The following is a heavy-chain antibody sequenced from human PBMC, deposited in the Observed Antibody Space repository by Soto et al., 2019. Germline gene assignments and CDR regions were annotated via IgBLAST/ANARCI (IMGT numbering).Heavy chain of an antibody. J-gene: IGHJ4*02. CDR2: INHSGST. Sequence: PSETMSLTCTVSGGSISIYYWCWIRQPPGTGLEWIGEINHSGSTNYNPSLKSRVTISVDTSKNQFSLKLTSVTAADTAVYYCARDKITGLFDYWGQGTLVTVSS. D-gene: IGHD2-8*02. CDR1: GGSISIYY. CDR3: ARDKITGLFDY. V-gene: IGHV4-34*01.